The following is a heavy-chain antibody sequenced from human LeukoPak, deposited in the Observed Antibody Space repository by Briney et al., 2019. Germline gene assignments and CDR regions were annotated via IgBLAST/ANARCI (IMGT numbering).Heavy chain of an antibody. D-gene: IGHD5-12*01. CDR1: GFTFSSYG. Sequence: PGGSLRLSCAASGFTFSSYGMHWVRQAPGKGLGWVAVISYDGSNKYYADSVKGRFTISRDNSKNTLYLQMNSLRAEDTAVYYCAKTPGGYDFAYYFDYWGQGTLVTVSS. CDR2: ISYDGSNK. V-gene: IGHV3-30*18. J-gene: IGHJ4*02. CDR3: AKTPGGYDFAYYFDY.